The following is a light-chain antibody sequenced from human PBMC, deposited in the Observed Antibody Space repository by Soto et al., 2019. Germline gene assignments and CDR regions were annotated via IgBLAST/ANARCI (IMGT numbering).Light chain of an antibody. J-gene: IGKJ3*01. V-gene: IGKV1-27*01. CDR2: ATS. CDR3: QKYIRAPFT. CDR1: QGISNY. Sequence: DIPMTQSPSSLSASVGDRVTITCRASQGISNYLAWYQQKPGKVPKLLIYATSTLQSGVPSRFSGSGSGTDFTLTISSLQPEDVASYYCQKYIRAPFTFGPGTKVDIK.